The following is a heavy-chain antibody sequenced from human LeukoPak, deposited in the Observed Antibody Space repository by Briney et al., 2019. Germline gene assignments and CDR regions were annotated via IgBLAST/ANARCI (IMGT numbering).Heavy chain of an antibody. CDR3: ARDTLDSGSYWRIDY. D-gene: IGHD1-26*01. J-gene: IGHJ4*02. V-gene: IGHV1-69*04. Sequence: SVKVSCKASGGTFSSYAISWVRQAPGQGLEWMGRIIPILGIANYAQKFQGRVTITAGKSTSTAYMELSSLRSEDTAVYYCARDTLDSGSYWRIDYWGQGTLVTVSS. CDR1: GGTFSSYA. CDR2: IIPILGIA.